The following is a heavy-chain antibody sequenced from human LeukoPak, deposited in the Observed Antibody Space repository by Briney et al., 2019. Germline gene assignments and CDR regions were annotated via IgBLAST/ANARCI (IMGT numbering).Heavy chain of an antibody. CDR1: GFNFSSHA. CDR3: AIGSSSSTHYFHY. D-gene: IGHD6-6*01. CDR2: ISYDGSNK. V-gene: IGHV3-30*04. J-gene: IGHJ4*02. Sequence: TGRSLRLSCAASGFNFSSHAMHWVRQAPGKGLEWVAVISYDGSNKYYVDSVKGRFTISRDNSKNTLYLQMSSLRAEDTAVYYCAIGSSSSTHYFHYWGQGTLVAVSS.